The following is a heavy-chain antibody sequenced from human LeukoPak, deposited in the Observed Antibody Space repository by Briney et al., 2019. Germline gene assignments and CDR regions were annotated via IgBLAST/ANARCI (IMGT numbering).Heavy chain of an antibody. CDR1: GFTFSNYA. V-gene: IGHV3-30-3*01. D-gene: IGHD2-2*01. CDR2: ISYDGSNK. J-gene: IGHJ4*02. Sequence: QSGRSLRLSCAASGFTFSNYAVHWVRQAPGKGLEWVGVISYDGSNKYYADSVKGRFTLFRDNSKNTLYLQMSSLRAEDTAVYYCARDLCLPYCGTTSCPAVDYWGQGTLVTVSS. CDR3: ARDLCLPYCGTTSCPAVDY.